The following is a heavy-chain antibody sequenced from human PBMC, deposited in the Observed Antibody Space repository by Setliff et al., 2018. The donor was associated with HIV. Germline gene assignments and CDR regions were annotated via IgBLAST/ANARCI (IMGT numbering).Heavy chain of an antibody. J-gene: IGHJ5*02. CDR2: IYTSGST. Sequence: SETLSLTCTVSGGSISRGDYYWNWIRQPAGKGLEWIGHIYTSGSTSGGTYYNPSLKSRVIISVDMSKNQFSLNLNSVTAADTAVYYCARAVNYWGLLSWFDPWGQGTLVTVSS. D-gene: IGHD7-27*01. CDR3: ARAVNYWGLLSWFDP. V-gene: IGHV4-61*09. CDR1: GGSISRGDYY.